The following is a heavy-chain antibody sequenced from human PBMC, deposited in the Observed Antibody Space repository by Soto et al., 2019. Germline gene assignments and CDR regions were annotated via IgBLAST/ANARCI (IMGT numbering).Heavy chain of an antibody. D-gene: IGHD3-16*02. CDR3: ARSIVIYGFDY. Sequence: AAVKVSCEASGYTFTSYAMHWVRQAPGQRLEWMGWINAGNGNTKYSQKFQGRVTITRDTSASTAYMELSSLRSEDTAVYYCARSIVIYGFDYWGQGTLVPASS. J-gene: IGHJ4*02. V-gene: IGHV1-3*01. CDR1: GYTFTSYA. CDR2: INAGNGNT.